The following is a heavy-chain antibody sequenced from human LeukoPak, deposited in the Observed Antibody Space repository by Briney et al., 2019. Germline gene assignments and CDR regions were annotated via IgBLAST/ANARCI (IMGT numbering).Heavy chain of an antibody. CDR3: ARDGPEQDGYSYYY. CDR2: IKQDGSEK. V-gene: IGHV3-7*03. Sequence: PGGSLRLSCAASGFTFSSYWMSWVRQAPGKGLEWVANIKQDGSEKYYVDSVKGRFTISRDNAKNSLYLQMNSLRAEDTAVYYCARDGPEQDGYSYYYWGQGTMVTVSS. D-gene: IGHD5-24*01. J-gene: IGHJ3*01. CDR1: GFTFSSYW.